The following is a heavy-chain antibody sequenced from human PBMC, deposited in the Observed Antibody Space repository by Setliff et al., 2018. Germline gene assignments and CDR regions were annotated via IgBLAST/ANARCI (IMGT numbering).Heavy chain of an antibody. CDR1: GFTFSSYW. D-gene: IGHD3-10*01. V-gene: IGHV3-7*01. Sequence: PGGSLRLSCAASGFTFSSYWMCWVRQAPGKGLEWVANIKQDGSEKYYVDSVKGRFTISRDNAKNSLYLQMNSLRAEDTAVYYCARDHAYGSRFYYYYYGMDVWGQGTTVTVSS. CDR2: IKQDGSEK. J-gene: IGHJ6*02. CDR3: ARDHAYGSRFYYYYYGMDV.